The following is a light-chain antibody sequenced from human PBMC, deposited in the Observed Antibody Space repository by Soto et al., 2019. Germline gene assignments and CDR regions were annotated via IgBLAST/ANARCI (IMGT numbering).Light chain of an antibody. J-gene: IGKJ1*01. CDR1: QNINNW. V-gene: IGKV1-5*01. CDR3: QQYNSYSLT. CDR2: DGS. Sequence: DIQMTQSPSTLSASVGDRVTITCRASQNINNWLAWYQQKAGKAPKLLIYDGSSLESGVPSRFSGSGSGTEFTLNISSLQPDDFATYYCQQYNSYSLTFGQGTKVDIK.